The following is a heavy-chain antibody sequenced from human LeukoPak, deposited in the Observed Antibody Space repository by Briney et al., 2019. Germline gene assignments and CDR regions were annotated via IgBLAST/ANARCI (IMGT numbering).Heavy chain of an antibody. J-gene: IGHJ4*02. D-gene: IGHD1-26*01. CDR1: GFTSSSYA. CDR3: AAKVGAPIVDY. Sequence: GGSLRLSCAASGFTSSSYAMSWVRQAPGKGLEWVLAISGSGGSTYYADSVKGRFTISRDNSKNALYLQMSSLRAEDTAVYYCAAKVGAPIVDYWGQGTLVTVSS. V-gene: IGHV3-23*01. CDR2: ISGSGGST.